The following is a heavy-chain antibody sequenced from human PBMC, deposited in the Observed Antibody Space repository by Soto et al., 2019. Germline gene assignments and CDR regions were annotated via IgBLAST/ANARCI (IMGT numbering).Heavy chain of an antibody. CDR1: GYSFTDHY. D-gene: IGHD2-8*01. CDR3: ARDQHGHFDFDF. CDR2: INPAGGST. V-gene: IGHV1-46*01. Sequence: QVQLVPSGPELKRPGASVKLSCKASGYSFTDHYIHWVRQAPGQGLEWMGIINPAGGSTNYARKFQDRLTITRDSSTTTVYMELSSLRSDDTAVIYCARDQHGHFDFDFWGQGTLVTVSS. J-gene: IGHJ4*02.